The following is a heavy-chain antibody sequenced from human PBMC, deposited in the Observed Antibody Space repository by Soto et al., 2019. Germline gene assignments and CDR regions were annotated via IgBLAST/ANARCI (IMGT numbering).Heavy chain of an antibody. CDR2: ISHSGST. CDR1: GGSITTNTYY. D-gene: IGHD4-4*01. V-gene: IGHV4-39*07. J-gene: IGHJ4*02. Sequence: SETLSLTCTVSGGSITTNTYYWGWIRQPPGEGLEWIGTISHSGSTYYNPSLKSRVTIFADTSKNQFSLKLSSVTAADTAVYYCARGMTTVTTLDYWGQGTLVTVSS. CDR3: ARGMTTVTTLDY.